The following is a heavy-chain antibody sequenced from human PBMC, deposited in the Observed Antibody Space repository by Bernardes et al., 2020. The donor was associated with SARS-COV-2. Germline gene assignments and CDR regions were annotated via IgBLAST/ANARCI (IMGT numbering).Heavy chain of an antibody. CDR3: ARQVRQKLVRHQFDN. J-gene: IGHJ4*02. Sequence: SETLSLTCSVSGGSIHSSSYYWGWIRQPPGKGLECIGSIYYSGSTYYNPSLKSRATISGDTPKNQFSLRLSSVTAADTAVYYCARQVRQKLVRHQFDNWGQGTLVTVSS. CDR1: GGSIHSSSYY. V-gene: IGHV4-39*01. D-gene: IGHD6-13*01. CDR2: IYYSGST.